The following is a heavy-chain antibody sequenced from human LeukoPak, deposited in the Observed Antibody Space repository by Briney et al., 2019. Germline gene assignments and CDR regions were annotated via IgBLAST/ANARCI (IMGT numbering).Heavy chain of an antibody. CDR3: ARYQTGTMFTV. Sequence: SETLSLTCTVSGASINSDTYYWGWIRQPPGKGLEWMGTHSHSGSAYYNPSLRSRITMSLDTSENQLSLKLYSVTAADTAIYYCARYQTGTMFTVWGQGTLVTISS. CDR2: HSHSGSA. CDR1: GASINSDTYY. D-gene: IGHD1/OR15-1a*01. V-gene: IGHV4-39*07. J-gene: IGHJ4*02.